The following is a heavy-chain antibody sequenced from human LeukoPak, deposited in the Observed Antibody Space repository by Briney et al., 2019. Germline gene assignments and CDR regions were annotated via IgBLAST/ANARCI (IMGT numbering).Heavy chain of an antibody. D-gene: IGHD3-3*01. J-gene: IGHJ4*02. CDR2: IYTSGST. CDR3: ASDFWSGYYDY. Sequence: SETLSLTCTVSGGSISSGSYYWSWIRQPAGKGLEWIGRIYTSGSTNYNPSLKSRVTISVDTSKNQFSLKLSSVTAADTAVYYCASDFWSGYYDYWGQGTLVTVSS. CDR1: GGSISSGSYY. V-gene: IGHV4-61*02.